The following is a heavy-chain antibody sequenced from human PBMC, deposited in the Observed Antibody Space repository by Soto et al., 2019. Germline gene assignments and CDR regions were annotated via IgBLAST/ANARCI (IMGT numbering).Heavy chain of an antibody. D-gene: IGHD6-13*01. CDR1: GGSISSTSNY. J-gene: IGHJ4*02. CDR2: VSYTGTT. Sequence: SETLSLTCTVSGGSISSTSNYWGWIRQPPGQGPEWMGSVSYTGTTYHNPSFRSRVTMSVDTSKNQFSLKLSSVTAADTAVYYCATSIAGRCDYWGRGTLVTVSS. CDR3: ATSIAGRCDY. V-gene: IGHV4-39*01.